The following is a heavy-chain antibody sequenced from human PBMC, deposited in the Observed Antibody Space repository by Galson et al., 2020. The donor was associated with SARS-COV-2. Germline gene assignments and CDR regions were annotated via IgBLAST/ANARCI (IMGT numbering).Heavy chain of an antibody. V-gene: IGHV3-33*01. CDR3: ARADYYASSGYFDY. CDR2: IWYDGSNK. Sequence: GGSLRLSCAASGFNFRNYGMHWVRQAPGKGLEWVAAIWYDGSNKFYADSVKGRFTISRDNSNNTLFLQMNSLRAEDTAVYYCARADYYASSGYFDYWGQGTLVTVSS. D-gene: IGHD3-22*01. CDR1: GFNFRNYG. J-gene: IGHJ4*02.